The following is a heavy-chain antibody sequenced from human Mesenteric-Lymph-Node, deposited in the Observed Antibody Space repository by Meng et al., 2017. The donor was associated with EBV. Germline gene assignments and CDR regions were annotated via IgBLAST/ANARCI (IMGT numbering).Heavy chain of an antibody. CDR3: VRGPWNN. D-gene: IGHD1/OR15-1a*01. V-gene: IGHV3-53*01. J-gene: IGHJ4*02. Sequence: VQVLEAGGGLTHPGGSLRLSFGASGFIVSGHYMSWVRQAPGKGLEWVSVIYTDGSTYYADSVKGRFTISRDNSKNTLFIQMNNLRVDDTAVYYCVRGPWNNWGQGTLVTVSS. CDR2: IYTDGST. CDR1: GFIVSGHY.